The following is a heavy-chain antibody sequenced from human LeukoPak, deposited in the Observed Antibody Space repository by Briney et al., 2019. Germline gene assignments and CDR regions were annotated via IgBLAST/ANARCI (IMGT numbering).Heavy chain of an antibody. CDR3: ARSGSTAFDY. Sequence: PSQTLSLTCTVTGTSIRSGSYYWNWIRQAAGKGLEWIGYIYYSGSTSYNPSLKSRVTISVDTSKNQFSLKLSSVTAADTAVYYCARSGSTAFDYWGQGTLVTVSS. V-gene: IGHV4-61*10. J-gene: IGHJ4*02. CDR1: GTSIRSGSYY. D-gene: IGHD1-26*01. CDR2: IYYSGST.